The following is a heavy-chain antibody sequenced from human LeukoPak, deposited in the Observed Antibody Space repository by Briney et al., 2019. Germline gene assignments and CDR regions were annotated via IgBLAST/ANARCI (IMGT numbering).Heavy chain of an antibody. V-gene: IGHV4-59*08. D-gene: IGHD3-22*01. J-gene: IGHJ4*02. Sequence: SETLSLTCTVSGGSISSYYWSWIRQPPGKGLEWIGYIYYSGSTNYNPSLKSRVTISVDTSKNQFSLKLSSVTAADTAVYYCARRAGWAYYYDSSGYWYFDYWGQGTLVTVSS. CDR2: IYYSGST. CDR3: ARRAGWAYYYDSSGYWYFDY. CDR1: GGSISSYY.